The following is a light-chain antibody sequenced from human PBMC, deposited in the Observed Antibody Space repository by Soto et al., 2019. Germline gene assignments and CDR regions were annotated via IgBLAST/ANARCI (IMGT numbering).Light chain of an antibody. CDR1: SGAIGGYDY. J-gene: IGLJ1*01. Sequence: QSVLTQPPSASGSPGQSVTISCPGTSGAIGGYDYVSWYQQHQGKAPKLMIYEVTKRPLGVPDRFSGSKSGNTASLTVSGLQAEDEADYYCSSYAGSNNPYVFGTGTKVTVL. CDR3: SSYAGSNNPYV. V-gene: IGLV2-8*01. CDR2: EVT.